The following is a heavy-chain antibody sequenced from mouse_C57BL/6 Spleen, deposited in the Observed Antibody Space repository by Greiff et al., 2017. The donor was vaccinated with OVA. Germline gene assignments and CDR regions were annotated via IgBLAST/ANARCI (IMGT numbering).Heavy chain of an antibody. CDR2: IRSKSNNYAT. V-gene: IGHV10-1*01. D-gene: IGHD2-4*01. Sequence: EVQLVESGGGLVQPKGSLKLSCAASGFSFNTYAMNWVRQAPGKGLEWVARIRSKSNNYATYYADSVKDRFTISRDDSESMLYLQMNNLKTEDTAMYYCVRQAYDYGGFAYWGQGTLVTVSA. CDR3: VRQAYDYGGFAY. CDR1: GFSFNTYA. J-gene: IGHJ3*01.